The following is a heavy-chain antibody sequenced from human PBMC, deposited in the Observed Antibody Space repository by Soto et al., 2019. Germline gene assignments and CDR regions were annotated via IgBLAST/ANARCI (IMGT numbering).Heavy chain of an antibody. CDR2: ISYDGSNK. D-gene: IGHD2-15*01. CDR1: GFTFRSYG. CDR3: AKWGYGGYCSGGSCYRDY. V-gene: IGHV3-30*18. J-gene: IGHJ4*02. Sequence: QVQLVESGEGVVQPGRSLRLSCAASGFTFRSYGMHWVRQAPGKGLEWVAVISYDGSNKYYADSVKGRFTISRDNSKNTLYLQMNSLRAEDTAVYYCAKWGYGGYCSGGSCYRDYWGQGTLVTVSS.